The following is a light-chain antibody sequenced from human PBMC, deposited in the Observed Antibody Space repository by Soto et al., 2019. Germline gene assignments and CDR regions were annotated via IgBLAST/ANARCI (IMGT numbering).Light chain of an antibody. J-gene: IGKJ5*01. V-gene: IGKV3-11*01. CDR1: HSVISY. Sequence: EIVLTQSPATLSLSPGERATLSCRASHSVISYLAWYQQKPGQAPRLLIYDASNRATGIPVRFSGSGSGTDFTLTISSLEPEDFAVYYCQQRSNWPPITFGQGTRLEIK. CDR3: QQRSNWPPIT. CDR2: DAS.